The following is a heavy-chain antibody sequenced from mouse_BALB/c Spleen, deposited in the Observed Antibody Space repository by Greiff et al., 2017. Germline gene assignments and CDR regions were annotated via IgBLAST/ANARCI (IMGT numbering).Heavy chain of an antibody. Sequence: EVMLVESGGGLVKPGGSLKLSCAASGFTFSDYYMYWVRQTPEKRLEWVATISDGGSYTYYPDSVKGRFTISRDNAKNNLYLQMSSLKSEDTAMYYCAREETCGSRAFAYWGQGTLVTVSA. D-gene: IGHD1-1*01. J-gene: IGHJ3*01. CDR1: GFTFSDYY. CDR2: ISDGGSYT. V-gene: IGHV5-4*02. CDR3: AREETCGSRAFAY.